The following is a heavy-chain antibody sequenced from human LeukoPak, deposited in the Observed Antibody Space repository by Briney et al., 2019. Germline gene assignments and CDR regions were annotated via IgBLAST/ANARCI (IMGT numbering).Heavy chain of an antibody. CDR2: ISGSGSAI. J-gene: IGHJ5*01. Sequence: GGSLRLSCAASGFTFSSYEMNWVRQAPGKGLEWLSYISGSGSAIDYADSVKGRFTISGDNAKKSLYLQMNSLRAEDTAVYFCVRDVKAVPSATTIFGLVQNWFDSWGQGTLVTVSS. V-gene: IGHV3-48*03. D-gene: IGHD3-3*01. CDR1: GFTFSSYE. CDR3: VRDVKAVPSATTIFGLVQNWFDS.